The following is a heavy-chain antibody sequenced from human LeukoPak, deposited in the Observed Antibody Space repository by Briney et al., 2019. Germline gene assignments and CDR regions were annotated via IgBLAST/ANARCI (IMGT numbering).Heavy chain of an antibody. J-gene: IGHJ4*02. V-gene: IGHV1-46*01. CDR3: ARASSSWKVFDY. CDR2: INPSGGST. CDR1: GYTFTSYY. D-gene: IGHD6-13*01. Sequence: ASVKVSCKASGYTFTSYYMHWVRQAPGQGLECMGIINPSGGSTSYAQKFQGRVTMTRDTSTSTVYMELSSLRSEDTAVYYCARASSSWKVFDYWGQGTLVTVSS.